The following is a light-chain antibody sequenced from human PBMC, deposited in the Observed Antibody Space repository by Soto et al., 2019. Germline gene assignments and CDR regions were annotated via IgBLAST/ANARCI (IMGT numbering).Light chain of an antibody. CDR2: KAS. Sequence: XXGDRVTIACRASQSISNSLAWYQQKPGKAPNLLIYKASXLESGVPSRFSGSGSGTEFTLTISSLQPDDFATYYCRQYVSYPVTFGGGTKVEMK. V-gene: IGKV1-5*03. J-gene: IGKJ4*01. CDR3: RQYVSYPVT. CDR1: QSISNS.